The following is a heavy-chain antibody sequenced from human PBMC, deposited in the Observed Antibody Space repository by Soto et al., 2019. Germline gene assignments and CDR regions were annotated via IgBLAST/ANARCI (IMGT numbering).Heavy chain of an antibody. CDR3: AKVGPDIVVVPAAYYYYYYYGMDV. V-gene: IGHV3-30*18. Sequence: PGGSLRLSCAASGFTFSSYGMHWVRQAPGKGLEWVAVISYDGSNKYYADSVKGRFTISRDNSKNTLYLQMNSLRAEDTAVYYCAKVGPDIVVVPAAYYYYYYYGMDVWGQGTTVTVSS. J-gene: IGHJ6*02. D-gene: IGHD2-2*01. CDR2: ISYDGSNK. CDR1: GFTFSSYG.